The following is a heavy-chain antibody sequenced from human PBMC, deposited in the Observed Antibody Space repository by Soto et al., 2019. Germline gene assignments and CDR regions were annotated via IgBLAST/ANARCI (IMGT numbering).Heavy chain of an antibody. CDR1: GYTFTSYY. Sequence: QVQLVQSGAEVKKPGASVKVSCKASGYTFTSYYMHWVRQAPGQGLEWMGIINPSGGSTSYAQQYQGRVTMTRDTSTSTVYMELSSLRSEDTAVHYCATDGLYGDYGHYWGQGTLVTVSS. D-gene: IGHD4-17*01. CDR2: INPSGGST. J-gene: IGHJ4*02. V-gene: IGHV1-46*01. CDR3: ATDGLYGDYGHY.